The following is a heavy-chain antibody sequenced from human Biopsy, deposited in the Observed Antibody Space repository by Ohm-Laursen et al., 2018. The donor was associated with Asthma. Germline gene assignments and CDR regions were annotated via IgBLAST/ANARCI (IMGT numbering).Heavy chain of an antibody. V-gene: IGHV1-46*01. D-gene: IGHD1/OR15-1a*01. CDR2: FNPSGGST. CDR3: ARPSGTNPYYFDY. J-gene: IGHJ4*02. Sequence: ASVKVSCNASGYSFTSDYIHWVRQAPGQGLEWMGIFNPSGGSTSYAQKFQGRVTMTRDTSTSTVYMELSSLRSEDTAVYYCARPSGTNPYYFDYWGQGTLVTVSS. CDR1: GYSFTSDY.